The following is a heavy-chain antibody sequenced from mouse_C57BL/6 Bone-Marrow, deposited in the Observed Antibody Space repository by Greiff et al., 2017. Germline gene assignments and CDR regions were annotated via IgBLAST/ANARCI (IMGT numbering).Heavy chain of an antibody. CDR1: GFTFSSYA. CDR3: ASMDY. CDR2: ISAGGSYT. V-gene: IGHV5-4*01. J-gene: IGHJ4*01. Sequence: DVQLVASGGGLVKPGGSLKLSCAASGFTFSSYAMSWVSQTPEKRLEWVATISAGGSYTYYPDNVKGRFTISRDNAKNNLDLQMSHLKSDDTAMYYCASMDYWGQGTSVTVSS.